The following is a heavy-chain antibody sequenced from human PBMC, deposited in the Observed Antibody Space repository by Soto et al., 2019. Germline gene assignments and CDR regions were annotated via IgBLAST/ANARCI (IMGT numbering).Heavy chain of an antibody. CDR1: GFTFSSYP. Sequence: GGSLRLSCAPSGFTFSSYPMNWVRQAPGKGLEWVSGISAGGDSTYYADSVKGRFTIFRDNSKNSVYLQMNSLRAEDTAVYYCARRVWGQGTLVTVSS. J-gene: IGHJ4*02. V-gene: IGHV3-23*01. CDR3: ARRV. CDR2: ISAGGDST.